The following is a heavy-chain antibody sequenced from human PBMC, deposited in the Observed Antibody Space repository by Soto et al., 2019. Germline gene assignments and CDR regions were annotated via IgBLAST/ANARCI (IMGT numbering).Heavy chain of an antibody. Sequence: QVQLQESGPGLVKPSQTLSLTCTVSGGSISSGDYYWSWIRQPPGKGLEGIGYLYYIGSTYYKPSLNSRVTISVDTSKNQCSLKLCSVTAADTAVYYCAREHRKKYYYDNSGYRHDAFDIWGHGTMVPVSS. V-gene: IGHV4-30-4*01. J-gene: IGHJ3*02. CDR2: LYYIGST. D-gene: IGHD3-22*01. CDR3: AREHRKKYYYDNSGYRHDAFDI. CDR1: GGSISSGDYY.